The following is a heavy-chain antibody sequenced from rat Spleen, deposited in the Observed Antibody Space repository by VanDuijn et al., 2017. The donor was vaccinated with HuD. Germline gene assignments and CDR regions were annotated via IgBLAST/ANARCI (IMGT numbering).Heavy chain of an antibody. CDR3: AADRAYGGSFDC. J-gene: IGHJ2*01. D-gene: IGHD1-11*01. V-gene: IGHV5-25*01. CDR1: GFTFSDYY. CDR2: ISTGGGNT. Sequence: EVQLVESGGGLVQPGRSMKLSCAASGFTFSDYYMAWVRQAPTKGLEWVASISTGGGNTYYRDSVKGRFTISRDNAKNTLYLQMDSLRSEDTATYYCAADRAYGGSFDCWGQGVMVTVSS.